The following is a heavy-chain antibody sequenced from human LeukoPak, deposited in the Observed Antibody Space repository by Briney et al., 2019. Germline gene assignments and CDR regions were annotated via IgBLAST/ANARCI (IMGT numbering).Heavy chain of an antibody. CDR3: AKSRDSRYDYFDY. CDR2: ISASGDGT. CDR1: GFIFSSYA. J-gene: IGHJ4*02. Sequence: PRGSLRLSCAASGFIFSSYARSGVRQATGGVLHYLSAISASGDGTYYSDSVKGRFTISRDNFENTLYLQMNSLRAEDTAVYYCAKSRDSRYDYFDYWGQGILVTVSS. V-gene: IGHV3-23*01. D-gene: IGHD2-15*01.